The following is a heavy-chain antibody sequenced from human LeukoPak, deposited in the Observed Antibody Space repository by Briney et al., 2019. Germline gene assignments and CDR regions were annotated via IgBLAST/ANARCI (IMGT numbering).Heavy chain of an antibody. V-gene: IGHV4-61*01. CDR3: ARDRWFGA. D-gene: IGHD3-10*01. Sequence: SETLSLTCTVSGGSVSSGSHYWSWIRQPPGKGLEWIGYVYYSGSTNYNPSLKSRVTISVDTSKNQFSLKLSSVTAADTAVYYCARDRWFGAWGQGTLVTVPS. CDR1: GGSVSSGSHY. J-gene: IGHJ4*02. CDR2: VYYSGST.